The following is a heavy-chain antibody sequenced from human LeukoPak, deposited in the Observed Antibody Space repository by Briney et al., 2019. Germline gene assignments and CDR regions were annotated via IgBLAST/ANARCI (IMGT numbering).Heavy chain of an antibody. J-gene: IGHJ3*02. Sequence: GASVKVSCKASGYTFTGYYMHWVRQAPGQGLEWMGWINPNSGGTNYAQKFQGRVTMTRDTSISTAYMELSRLRSDDTAVYYCARVYYGSGSYYKRSGAFDIWGQGTMVTVSS. V-gene: IGHV1-2*02. CDR3: ARVYYGSGSYYKRSGAFDI. D-gene: IGHD3-10*01. CDR2: INPNSGGT. CDR1: GYTFTGYY.